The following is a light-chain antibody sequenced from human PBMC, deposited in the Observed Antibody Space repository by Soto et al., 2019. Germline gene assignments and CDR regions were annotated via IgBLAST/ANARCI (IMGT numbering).Light chain of an antibody. V-gene: IGLV2-14*01. CDR3: SSYTSSGTLV. CDR1: SSDVGGYNY. CDR2: DVS. Sequence: QSALTQPASVSGSPGQAITISCTGTSSDVGGYNYVSWYQQHPAKAPKLMIYDVSNRPSGVSNRFSGSKSGNTASLTISGLQAEDEADYYCSSYTSSGTLVFGGGTKLTVL. J-gene: IGLJ3*02.